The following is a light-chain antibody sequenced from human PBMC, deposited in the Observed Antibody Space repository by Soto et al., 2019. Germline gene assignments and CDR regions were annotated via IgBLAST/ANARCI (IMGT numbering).Light chain of an antibody. CDR1: SSNIGRRF. V-gene: IGLV1-47*02. CDR2: SNN. J-gene: IGLJ3*02. Sequence: QSVLTQPPSASATPGQRVTISCSGSSSNIGRRFVYWYQHLPGTAPKLLIYSNNQRPSGVPDRFSGSKSGTSASLAISGLRSDDEADYYCAAGDDSLNGLLFGGGTKLTVL. CDR3: AAGDDSLNGLL.